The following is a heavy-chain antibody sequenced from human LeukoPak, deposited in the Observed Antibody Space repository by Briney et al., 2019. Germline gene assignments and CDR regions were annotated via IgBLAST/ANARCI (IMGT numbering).Heavy chain of an antibody. Sequence: PSETLSLTCTVSSGSISSYWSWIRQSPGKGLEWIGYIYYSGSTNYNPSLKSRVTISVDTSKNQFSLKLSSVTAADTAVYYCARAPTGDCYDYWGQGTLVTVSS. J-gene: IGHJ4*02. D-gene: IGHD2-21*01. CDR2: IYYSGST. CDR1: SGSISSY. CDR3: ARAPTGDCYDY. V-gene: IGHV4-59*08.